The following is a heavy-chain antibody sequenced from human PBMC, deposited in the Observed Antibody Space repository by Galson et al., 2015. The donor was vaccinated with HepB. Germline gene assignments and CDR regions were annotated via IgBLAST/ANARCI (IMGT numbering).Heavy chain of an antibody. CDR2: ISYDGSNK. J-gene: IGHJ4*02. D-gene: IGHD2-2*01. CDR1: GFTFSSYA. Sequence: SLRLSCAASGFTFSSYAMHWVRQAPGKGLEWVAVISYDGSNKYYAGSVKGRFTISRDNSKNTLYLQMNSLRAEDTAVYYCARGEEYQSMFDYWGQGTLVTVSS. V-gene: IGHV3-30-3*01. CDR3: ARGEEYQSMFDY.